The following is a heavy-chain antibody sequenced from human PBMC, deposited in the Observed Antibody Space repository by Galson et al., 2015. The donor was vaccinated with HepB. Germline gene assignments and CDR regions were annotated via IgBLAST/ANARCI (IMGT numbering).Heavy chain of an antibody. J-gene: IGHJ6*03. Sequence: SLRLSCAASGFTFSSYWMSWVRQAPGKGLEWVANIKQDGSEKYYVDSVKGRFTISRDNAKNSLYLQMNSLRAEDTAVYYCARDGYSSSFLPLYYYYYYMDVWGKGTTVTVSS. CDR2: IKQDGSEK. CDR3: ARDGYSSSFLPLYYYYYYMDV. CDR1: GFTFSSYW. D-gene: IGHD6-6*01. V-gene: IGHV3-7*01.